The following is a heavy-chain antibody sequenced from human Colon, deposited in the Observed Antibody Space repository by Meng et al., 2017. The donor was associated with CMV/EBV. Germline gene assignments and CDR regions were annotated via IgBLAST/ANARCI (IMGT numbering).Heavy chain of an antibody. CDR1: FAFSESA. CDR3: TRQNWVGSATASFDY. D-gene: IGHD3-10*01. CDR2: MRSKANNYAT. V-gene: IGHV3-73*01. J-gene: IGHJ4*02. Sequence: FAFSESAIHWVRQAPGKGLGWVGRMRSKANNYATGYSASMKGRFTVSRDDSKNTAYLQMDSLKTEDTAVYFCTRQNWVGSATASFDYWGQGTLVTVSS.